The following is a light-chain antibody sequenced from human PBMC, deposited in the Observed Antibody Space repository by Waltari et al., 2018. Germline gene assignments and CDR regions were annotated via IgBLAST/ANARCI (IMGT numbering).Light chain of an antibody. CDR1: QSVSSY. V-gene: IGKV3-11*01. J-gene: IGKJ1*01. Sequence: EIAFTQSPATLSVSPGERATLPCRASQSVSSYLAWYQQKPGQTPRLLIHDASNRATGIPARFSGSGSGTDFTLTISSLEPEDSAVYYCQHRISWPPWTFGQGTKVEIK. CDR3: QHRISWPPWT. CDR2: DAS.